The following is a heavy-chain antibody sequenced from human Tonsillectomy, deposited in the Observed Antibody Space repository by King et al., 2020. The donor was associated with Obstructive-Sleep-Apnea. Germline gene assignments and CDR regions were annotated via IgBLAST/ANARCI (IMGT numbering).Heavy chain of an antibody. V-gene: IGHV4-38-2*02. CDR1: GYSISSGYY. CDR3: AREKYSYGYFGIDY. J-gene: IGHJ4*02. CDR2: IYHSGST. Sequence: QLQESGPGLVKPSETLSLTCTVSGYSISSGYYWGWIRQPPGNGLEWIGGIYHSGSTYYSPSLKSRVTISVDTSKNPFSLRLSSLTAADTPVYYCAREKYSYGYFGIDYWGQGTLVTVSS. D-gene: IGHD5-18*01.